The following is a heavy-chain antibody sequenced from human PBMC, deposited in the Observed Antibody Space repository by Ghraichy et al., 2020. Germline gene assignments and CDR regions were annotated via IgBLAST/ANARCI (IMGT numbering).Heavy chain of an antibody. Sequence: GESLNISCKGSGYSFTNYWIGWVRQMPGKGLEWMGIIYPGDSDTRYSPSFQGQVTISADKSISTAYLQWSSLKASDTAMYYCARAGMYTGSYEDAFDIWGQGTMVTVSS. V-gene: IGHV5-51*01. D-gene: IGHD1-26*01. CDR3: ARAGMYTGSYEDAFDI. J-gene: IGHJ3*02. CDR2: IYPGDSDT. CDR1: GYSFTNYW.